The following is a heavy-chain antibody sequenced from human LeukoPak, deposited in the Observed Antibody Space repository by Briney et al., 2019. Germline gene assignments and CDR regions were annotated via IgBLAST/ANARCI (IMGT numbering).Heavy chain of an antibody. D-gene: IGHD4-11*01. CDR2: ISSSSSTI. CDR3: ARLYSNYYYYYYMDV. V-gene: IGHV3-48*01. CDR1: GFTFSSYS. Sequence: PGGSLRLSCAASGFTFSSYSMNWVRQAPGKGLEWVSYISSSSSTIYYADSVKGRFTISRDNAKNSLYLQMNSLRAEDTAVYYCARLYSNYYYYYYMDVWGKGTTVTVSS. J-gene: IGHJ6*03.